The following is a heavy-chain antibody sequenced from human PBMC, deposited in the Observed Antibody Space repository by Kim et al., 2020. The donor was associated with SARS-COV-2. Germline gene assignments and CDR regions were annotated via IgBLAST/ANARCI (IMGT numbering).Heavy chain of an antibody. Sequence: ASVKVSCKVSRYTLTELSMHWVRQAPGKGLEWMGGFYPEDGETIYAQEFQGRVTMTEDTSTDTAYMDLSSLRSEDTAVYYCATHPTPTQQGYCYGPGSYLFDYWGQGTLVTVSS. V-gene: IGHV1-24*01. CDR1: RYTLTELS. CDR3: ATHPTPTQQGYCYGPGSYLFDY. J-gene: IGHJ4*02. D-gene: IGHD3-10*01. CDR2: FYPEDGET.